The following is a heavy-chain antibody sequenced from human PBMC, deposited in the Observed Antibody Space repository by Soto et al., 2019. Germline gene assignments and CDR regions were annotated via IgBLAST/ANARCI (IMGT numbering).Heavy chain of an antibody. CDR2: ISSSGQTT. CDR3: ARTKSDFWNSYPQGYFDH. Sequence: GGSLRLSCAASGFIFSNYAMHWFRQAPGRGLEYVSAISSSGQTTYYVDSVKGRFAISRDNSKNTLYLQMGSLRAEDTALYFCARTKSDFWNSYPQGYFDHWGQGALVTVSS. J-gene: IGHJ4*02. V-gene: IGHV3-64*02. D-gene: IGHD3-3*01. CDR1: GFIFSNYA.